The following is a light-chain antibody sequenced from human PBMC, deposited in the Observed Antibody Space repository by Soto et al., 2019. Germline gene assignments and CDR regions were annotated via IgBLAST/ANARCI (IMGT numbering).Light chain of an antibody. CDR1: SSNIGNNY. CDR2: DSN. CDR3: ATWDRSLTGEV. J-gene: IGLJ2*01. V-gene: IGLV1-51*01. Sequence: QSVLTQPPSVSAAPGQKVTISCSGSSSNIGNNYVSWFQQLPGTAPKLLIYDSNKRPSGIPDRFSGSKSGTSATLDITGLQTGDEAEYYCATWDRSLTGEVFGGGTQLTVL.